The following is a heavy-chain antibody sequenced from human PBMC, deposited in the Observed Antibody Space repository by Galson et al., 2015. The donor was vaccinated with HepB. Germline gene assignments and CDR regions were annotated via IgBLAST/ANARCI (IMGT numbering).Heavy chain of an antibody. D-gene: IGHD5/OR15-5a*01. V-gene: IGHV1-69*04. CDR1: GGTFSSYA. CDR3: AQLGVYGEFDY. J-gene: IGHJ4*02. CDR2: IIPILGIA. Sequence: QSGAEVKKPGASVKVSCKASGGTFSSYAISWVRQAPGQGLEWMGRIIPILGIANYAQKFQGRVTITADKSTSTAYMELSSLRSEDTAVYYCAQLGVYGEFDYWGQGTLVTVSS.